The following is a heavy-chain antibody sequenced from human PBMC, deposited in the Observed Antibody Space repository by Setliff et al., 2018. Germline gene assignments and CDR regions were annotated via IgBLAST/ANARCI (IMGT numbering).Heavy chain of an antibody. CDR3: ASTASCSY. J-gene: IGHJ4*02. CDR2: ISGSGGNT. V-gene: IGHV3-23*01. D-gene: IGHD2-21*01. Sequence: GGSLRLSCGTSGFTFSSYTMSWVRQAPGKGPEWVSAISGSGGNTYYVDTVKGRFTVSRDNAKNSLYLQMNSLRAEDTAVYYCASTASCSYWGQGTLVTVS. CDR1: GFTFSSYT.